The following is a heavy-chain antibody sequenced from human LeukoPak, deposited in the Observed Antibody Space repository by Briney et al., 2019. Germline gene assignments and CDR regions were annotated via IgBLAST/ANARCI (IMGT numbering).Heavy chain of an antibody. CDR3: ARDGDCSSTSCYFHYYYGMDV. J-gene: IGHJ6*02. CDR1: GYTFTSYG. V-gene: IGHV1-18*01. CDR2: ISAYNGNT. D-gene: IGHD2-2*01. Sequence: ASVKVSCKASGYTFTSYGISWVRQAPGQGLEWMGWISAYNGNTNYAQKLQGRVTMTTDTSTSTAYMELRSLRSDDTAVYYCARDGDCSSTSCYFHYYYGMDVWGQGTTVTVSS.